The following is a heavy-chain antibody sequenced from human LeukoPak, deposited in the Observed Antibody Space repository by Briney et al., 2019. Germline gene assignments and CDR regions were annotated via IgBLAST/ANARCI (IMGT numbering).Heavy chain of an antibody. J-gene: IGHJ4*02. D-gene: IGHD1-26*01. CDR2: IKQDGSEK. CDR3: AKGGEGAHFDY. CDR1: GFTFSSYW. Sequence: PGGSLRLSCAASGFTFSSYWMSWVRQAPGKGLEWVANIKQDGSEKYYVDSVKGRFTISRDNAKNSLYLQMNSLRAEDTAVYYCAKGGEGAHFDYWGQGTLVTVSS. V-gene: IGHV3-7*01.